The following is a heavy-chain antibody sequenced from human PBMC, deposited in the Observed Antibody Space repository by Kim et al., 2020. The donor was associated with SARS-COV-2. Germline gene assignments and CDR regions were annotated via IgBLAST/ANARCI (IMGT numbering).Heavy chain of an antibody. CDR3: ARDRLDLRGYYGMDV. Sequence: DSGKSRFTISRDNSKNTLYLQMNSLRAEDTAVYYCARDRLDLRGYYGMDVWGQGTTVTVSS. D-gene: IGHD3-16*01. J-gene: IGHJ6*02. V-gene: IGHV3-53*01.